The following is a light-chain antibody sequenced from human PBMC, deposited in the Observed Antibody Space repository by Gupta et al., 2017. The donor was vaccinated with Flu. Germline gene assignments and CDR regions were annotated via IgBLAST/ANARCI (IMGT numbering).Light chain of an antibody. CDR1: NSDIGSYDL. Sequence: QSALTQPASVSGSPGQSITISCIGSNSDIGSYDLVSWYQQHPGKAPKRISYDVIKRPTGVSSRFSGSKSGNTASLTISGLQAEDEADDYCCSYAGSRIQGVFGGGTKLTVL. J-gene: IGLJ2*01. CDR3: CSYAGSRIQGV. V-gene: IGLV2-23*02. CDR2: DVI.